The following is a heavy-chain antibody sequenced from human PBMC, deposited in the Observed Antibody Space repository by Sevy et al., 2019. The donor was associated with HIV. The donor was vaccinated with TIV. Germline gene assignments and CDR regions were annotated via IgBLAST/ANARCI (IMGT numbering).Heavy chain of an antibody. D-gene: IGHD1-26*01. V-gene: IGHV3-30*18. CDR1: GFTFSKYG. CDR3: AKPGKFSGSYLDAFDI. J-gene: IGHJ3*02. Sequence: GGSLRLSCAASGFTFSKYGMHWVRQPPGKGLEWVAVISYDGGNKYYADSVKGRFTISKDNFKNTLYLQMNSLRAEDTAIYYCAKPGKFSGSYLDAFDIWGQGTMVTVSS. CDR2: ISYDGGNK.